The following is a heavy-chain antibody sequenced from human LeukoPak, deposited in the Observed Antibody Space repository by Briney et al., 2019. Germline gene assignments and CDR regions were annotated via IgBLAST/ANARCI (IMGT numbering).Heavy chain of an antibody. V-gene: IGHV3-23*01. CDR1: GFTFSSYA. Sequence: GSLRLSCAASGFTFSSYAMSWVRQAPGKGLEWVSAISGSGGSTYYADSVKGRFTISRDNSKNTLYLQMNSLRAEDTAVYYCAKDRRMYYYDSSGYSLFFDYWGQGTLVTVSS. J-gene: IGHJ4*02. CDR3: AKDRRMYYYDSSGYSLFFDY. D-gene: IGHD3-22*01. CDR2: ISGSGGST.